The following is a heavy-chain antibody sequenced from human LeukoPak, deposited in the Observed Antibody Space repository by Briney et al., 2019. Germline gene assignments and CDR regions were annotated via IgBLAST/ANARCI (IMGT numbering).Heavy chain of an antibody. V-gene: IGHV3-74*01. D-gene: IGHD4-17*01. CDR3: ARASSAYGEYFDY. Sequence: GGSLRPSCAASGFTFSSYWMHWVRQAPGKGLVWVSRINTDGSSTSYADSVKGRFTISRDNAKNTLYLQMNSLRAEDTAVYYCARASSAYGEYFDYWGQGTLVTVSS. J-gene: IGHJ4*02. CDR2: INTDGSST. CDR1: GFTFSSYW.